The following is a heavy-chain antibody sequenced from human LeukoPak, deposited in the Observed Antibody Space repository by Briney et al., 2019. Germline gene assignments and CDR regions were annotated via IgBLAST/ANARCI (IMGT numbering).Heavy chain of an antibody. CDR1: GGSINNSRYY. J-gene: IGHJ5*02. CDR3: ARVSIAARLNWFDP. D-gene: IGHD6-6*01. V-gene: IGHV4-39*07. Sequence: SETLSLTPTVSGGSINNSRYYRGWIPPPPRKGPGLIGSIYYSGSTYYNPSLKSRVTISVDTSKNQFSLKLSSVTAADTAVYYCARVSIAARLNWFDPWGQGTLVTVSS. CDR2: IYYSGST.